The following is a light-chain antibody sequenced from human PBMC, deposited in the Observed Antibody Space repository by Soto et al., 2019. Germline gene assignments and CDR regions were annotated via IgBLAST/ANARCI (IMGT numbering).Light chain of an antibody. CDR2: DAS. V-gene: IGKV1-5*01. Sequence: DIQMTQSPSALSASVGDRVTITCRASQSISSWLAWYQQKPGKAPKFLIFDASSLESGVPSRFSGSGSGTEFTLTISSLQPDDFATYSCQPYSSYPYTFGRGTQLEI. J-gene: IGKJ2*01. CDR3: QPYSSYPYT. CDR1: QSISSW.